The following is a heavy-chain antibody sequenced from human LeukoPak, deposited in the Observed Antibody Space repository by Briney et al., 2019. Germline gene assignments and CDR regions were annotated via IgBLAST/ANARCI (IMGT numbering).Heavy chain of an antibody. J-gene: IGHJ4*02. Sequence: ASVKVSCKTSGYTFTSYDINWVRQATGQGLEWMGWMNPNSGNTRYAQKFQCRVTMTRNTSISTAYMELSSLRSEDAAVYYCARAIYYDSSGYYYYFDYWGQGTLVTVSS. D-gene: IGHD3-22*01. V-gene: IGHV1-8*01. CDR1: GYTFTSYD. CDR3: ARAIYYDSSGYYYYFDY. CDR2: MNPNSGNT.